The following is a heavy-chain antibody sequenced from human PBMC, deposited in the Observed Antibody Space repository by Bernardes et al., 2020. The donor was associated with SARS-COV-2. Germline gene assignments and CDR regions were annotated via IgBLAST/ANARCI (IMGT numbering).Heavy chain of an antibody. CDR3: AREGMDV. J-gene: IGHJ6*02. V-gene: IGHV3-23*01. Sequence: GGSLRLSCAASGFTFTSYAMNWVRQAPGKGLEWVSGISPSGGSTYYADSVKGRVTMTRDTSISTAYMELSRLRSDDTAVYYCAREGMDVWGQGTTVTVSS. CDR1: GFTFTSYA. CDR2: ISPSGGST.